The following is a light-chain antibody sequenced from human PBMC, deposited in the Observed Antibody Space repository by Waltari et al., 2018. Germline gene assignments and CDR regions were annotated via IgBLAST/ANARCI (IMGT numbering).Light chain of an antibody. CDR1: ISYVGGYNF. V-gene: IGLV2-14*03. J-gene: IGLJ1*01. CDR3: SSYTTSSTYV. Sequence: QSALTQPASVSGSHGQSITISCTGTISYVGGYNFVSWYQQHPGKVPKLIIYDVTNRPSGVSNRFSGSKSGNTASLTISGLQAEDEADYYCSSYTTSSTYVFGTGTKVTVL. CDR2: DVT.